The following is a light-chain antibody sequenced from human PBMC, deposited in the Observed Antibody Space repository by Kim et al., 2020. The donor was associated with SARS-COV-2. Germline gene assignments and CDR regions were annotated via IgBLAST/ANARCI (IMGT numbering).Light chain of an antibody. CDR2: EVT. CDR3: SSYAGRNTVV. CDR1: STDVGYYNY. V-gene: IGLV2-8*01. J-gene: IGLJ2*01. Sequence: GQSVPISGTGTSTDVGYYNYVSWYQQHPGQPPTVLIYEVTKRPSGVPDRFSASQSGNTASLTVSGLQAEDEADYYCSSYAGRNTVVFGGGTKVTVL.